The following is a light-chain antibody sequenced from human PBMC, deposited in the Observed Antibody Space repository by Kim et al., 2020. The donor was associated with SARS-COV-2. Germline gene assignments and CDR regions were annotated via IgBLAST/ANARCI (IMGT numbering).Light chain of an antibody. CDR3: QVWDNNTWV. CDR2: RDS. Sequence: SYELTQPLSVSVALGQTASITCGGDNIGSKHVHWYQQKAGQAPVLVIYRDSSRPAEIPERFSGSNSGNTATLTVSRAQAGDEADYYCQVWDNNTWVSGAGTQLTVL. J-gene: IGLJ3*02. CDR1: NIGSKH. V-gene: IGLV3-9*01.